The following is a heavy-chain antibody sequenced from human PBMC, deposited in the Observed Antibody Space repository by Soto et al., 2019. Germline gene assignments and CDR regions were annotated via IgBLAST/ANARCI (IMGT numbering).Heavy chain of an antibody. CDR2: IKSKTDGGTT. V-gene: IGHV3-15*01. CDR3: TTDRRGLYYDYIWGVIGY. Sequence: GGSLRLSCAASGFTFSNAWMSWVRQAPGKGLEWVGRIKSKTDGGTTDYAAPVKGRFTISRDDSKNTLYLQMNSLKTEDTAVYYCTTDRRGLYYDYIWGVIGYWGQGTLVTVSS. CDR1: GFTFSNAW. D-gene: IGHD3-16*01. J-gene: IGHJ4*02.